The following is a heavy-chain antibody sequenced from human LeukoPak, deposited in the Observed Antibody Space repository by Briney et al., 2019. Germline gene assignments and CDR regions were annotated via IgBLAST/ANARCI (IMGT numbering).Heavy chain of an antibody. CDR2: ISYSGST. CDR3: ARGISYYFGMDV. Sequence: TETLSLTCTVSGGSFTNNGYFWGWIRQLPGKGLEWIGSISYSGSTYYNPSLKSRVTISVDTSKNQFSLKLRSVTAADTAVYHCARGISYYFGMDVWGQGTTVTVSS. D-gene: IGHD3-10*01. J-gene: IGHJ6*02. CDR1: GGSFTNNGYF. V-gene: IGHV4-39*01.